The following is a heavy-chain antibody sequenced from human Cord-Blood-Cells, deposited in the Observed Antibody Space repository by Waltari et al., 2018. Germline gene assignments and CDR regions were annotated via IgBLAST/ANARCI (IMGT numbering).Heavy chain of an antibody. Sequence: QVQLQQRGAGVLQPSETLSLTCAVYGGSFSCYYWSWIRQPPGKGLEWIGEINHSGSTNYNPSLKSRVTISVDTSKNQFSLKLSSVTAADTAVYYCASRPFDYWGQGTLVTVSS. J-gene: IGHJ4*02. CDR3: ASRPFDY. CDR1: GGSFSCYY. CDR2: INHSGST. V-gene: IGHV4-34*01.